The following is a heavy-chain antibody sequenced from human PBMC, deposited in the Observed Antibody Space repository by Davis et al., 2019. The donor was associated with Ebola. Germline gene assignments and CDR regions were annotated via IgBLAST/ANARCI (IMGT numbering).Heavy chain of an antibody. J-gene: IGHJ4*02. CDR1: SHSISSGYY. Sequence: SETLSLTCTVSSHSISSGYYWGWIRQPPEKGLEWIGSIYHGGTTYYNPSLKSRVTISVDTSKNQFSLKLSSVTAADTAFYYCARDMPMDSWGQGTLVTVSS. CDR3: ARDMPMDS. V-gene: IGHV4-38-2*02. D-gene: IGHD3-16*01. CDR2: IYHGGTT.